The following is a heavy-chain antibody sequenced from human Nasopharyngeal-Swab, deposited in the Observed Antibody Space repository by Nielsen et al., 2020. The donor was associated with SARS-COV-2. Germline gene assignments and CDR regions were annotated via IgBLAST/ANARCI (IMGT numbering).Heavy chain of an antibody. J-gene: IGHJ4*02. CDR2: ISSDGSNK. Sequence: GGSLRLSCEASGFSFSSYGMHWVRQAPGKGLEWVTVISSDGSNKYYADSVKGRFTISRDNSKNTLYLLMSSLRAEDTAVYYGAKDYYDTLAGYYGPDFWGQGTLVTVSS. V-gene: IGHV3-30*18. CDR3: AKDYYDTLAGYYGPDF. CDR1: GFSFSSYG. D-gene: IGHD3-9*01.